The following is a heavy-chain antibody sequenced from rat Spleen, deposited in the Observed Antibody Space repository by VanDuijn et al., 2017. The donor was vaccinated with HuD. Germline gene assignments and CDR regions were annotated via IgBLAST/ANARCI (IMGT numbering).Heavy chain of an antibody. V-gene: IGHV5-22*01. J-gene: IGHJ4*01. CDR2: INYDGSNT. D-gene: IGHD1-4*01. CDR3: ARPGITSYVMDA. CDR1: GFTFSDYY. Sequence: EVQLVESDGGLVQPGRSLKLSCAASGFTFSDYYMAWVRQAPTKGLEWVATINYDGSNTYYGDSVKGRFTISRDNAKSTLYLQMNSLTSEDTATYYCARPGITSYVMDAWGQGASVTVSS.